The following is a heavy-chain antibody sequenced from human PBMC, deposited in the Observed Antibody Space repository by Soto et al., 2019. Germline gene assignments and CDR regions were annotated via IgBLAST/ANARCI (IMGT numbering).Heavy chain of an antibody. CDR3: ARVSGWPGRDV. CDR2: ISHSGST. Sequence: PSETLSLTCAVYGGSFSGYYWSWIRQPPGKGPEWIGEISHSGSTNYNPSLKSRVTISVDTSKNQFSLKLSSVTAADTAVYYCARVSGWPGRDVWGQGTTVTVSS. V-gene: IGHV4-34*01. D-gene: IGHD6-19*01. CDR1: GGSFSGYY. J-gene: IGHJ6*02.